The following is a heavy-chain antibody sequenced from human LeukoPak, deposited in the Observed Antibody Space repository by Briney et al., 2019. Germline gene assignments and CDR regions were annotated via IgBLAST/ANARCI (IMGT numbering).Heavy chain of an antibody. CDR1: GFTFDDYA. CDR3: AKDDRYCSGGSCYWGAFDI. V-gene: IGHV3-9*01. D-gene: IGHD2-15*01. J-gene: IGHJ3*02. Sequence: PGGSLRLSCAASGFTFDDYAMHWVRQAPGKGLEWVSGISWNSGSIGYADSVKGRFTISRDNAKNSLYLQMNSLRAEDTALYYCAKDDRYCSGGSCYWGAFDIWGQGTMVTVSS. CDR2: ISWNSGSI.